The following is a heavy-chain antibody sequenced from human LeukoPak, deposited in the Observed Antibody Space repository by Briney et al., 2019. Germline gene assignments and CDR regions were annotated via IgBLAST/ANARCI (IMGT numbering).Heavy chain of an antibody. CDR1: GFTFSSYG. J-gene: IGHJ4*02. Sequence: PGGSLRLSCVASGFTFSSYGMQWVRQAPGRTLEWVAVIPNDGGNTYYADSVKGRFTVSRDNSKNTLYLQMNSLRAEDTAVYYCATSSHYYDSRGYYPYYFDSWGQGTLVTVSS. D-gene: IGHD3-22*01. CDR2: IPNDGGNT. V-gene: IGHV3-30*03. CDR3: ATSSHYYDSRGYYPYYFDS.